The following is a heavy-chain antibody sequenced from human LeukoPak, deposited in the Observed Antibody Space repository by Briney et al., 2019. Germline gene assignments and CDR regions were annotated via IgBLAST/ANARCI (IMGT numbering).Heavy chain of an antibody. J-gene: IGHJ4*02. V-gene: IGHV4-30-2*01. CDR1: GGSISGGGYY. CDR2: IYHSGST. CDR3: ARAEGSGSSAYYFDY. D-gene: IGHD3-10*01. Sequence: SETLSLTCTVSGGSISGGGYYWSWIRQPPGKGLEWLGYIYHSGSTYYNPSLKSRVTISVDRSKNQFSLKLSSVTAADTAVYYCARAEGSGSSAYYFDYWGQGTLVTVSS.